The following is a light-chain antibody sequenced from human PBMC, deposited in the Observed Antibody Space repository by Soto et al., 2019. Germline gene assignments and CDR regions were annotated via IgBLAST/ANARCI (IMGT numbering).Light chain of an antibody. J-gene: IGKJ1*01. CDR2: GAS. V-gene: IGKV3-20*01. CDR3: QQYGRT. CDR1: QSVSSSY. Sequence: EIVLTQSPATLSLSPGERATLSCRASQSVSSSYLAWYQQKPGQAPRLLIYGASSRATGIPDRFSGSGSGTDFTLTISRLESEDFAVYYCQQYGRTFGQGTKVDIK.